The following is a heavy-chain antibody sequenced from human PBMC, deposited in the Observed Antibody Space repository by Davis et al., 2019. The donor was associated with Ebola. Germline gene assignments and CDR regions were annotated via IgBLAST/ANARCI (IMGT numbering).Heavy chain of an antibody. CDR2: ISSSSSYI. CDR1: GFTFSSYS. J-gene: IGHJ6*02. Sequence: PGGSLRLSCAASGFTFSSYSMNWVRQAPGKGLEWVSSISSSSSYIYYADSVKGRFTISRDNAKNSLYLQMNSLRAEDTAVYYCARGPVAGTSYYYYGMDVWGQGTTVTVSS. CDR3: ARGPVAGTSYYYYGMDV. V-gene: IGHV3-21*04. D-gene: IGHD6-19*01.